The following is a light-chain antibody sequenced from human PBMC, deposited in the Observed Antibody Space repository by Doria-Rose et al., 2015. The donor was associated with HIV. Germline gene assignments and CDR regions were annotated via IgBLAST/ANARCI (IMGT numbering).Light chain of an antibody. CDR2: DGS. CDR3: HQYGTSWT. J-gene: IGKJ1*01. V-gene: IGKV3-20*01. CDR1: QSFSSTY. Sequence: EIVLTQSPGTLSLSPGERATLSCRASQSFSSTYLAWYQQKPGQAPSLLIYDGSTRATGTPGRCSASGSGTDFTLTINRLEPEDFALYYCHQYGTSWTFGQGTKVEI.